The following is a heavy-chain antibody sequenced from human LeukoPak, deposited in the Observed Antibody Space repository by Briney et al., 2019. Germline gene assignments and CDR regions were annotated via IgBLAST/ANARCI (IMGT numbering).Heavy chain of an antibody. CDR2: INPNSGGT. Sequence: ASVKVSCKASGYTFTGYYMHWVRQAPGQGLEWMGWINPNSGGTNYAQKFQGRVTMTRDTSISTAYMELSRLRSDDTAVYYCARGSYYRSRGEIWFDPWGQGTLVTVSS. V-gene: IGHV1-2*02. J-gene: IGHJ5*02. CDR1: GYTFTGYY. CDR3: ARGSYYRSRGEIWFDP. D-gene: IGHD2-8*01.